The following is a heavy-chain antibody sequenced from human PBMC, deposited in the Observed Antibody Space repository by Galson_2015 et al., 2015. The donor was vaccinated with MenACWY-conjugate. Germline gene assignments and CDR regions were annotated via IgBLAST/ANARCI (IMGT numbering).Heavy chain of an antibody. Sequence: SLRLSCAASGFTFSSYSMNWVRQAPGKGLEWVSSISSSSSYIYYADSVKGRFTISRDNAKNSLYLQMNSLRAEDTAVYYCARGYLLSSSSWPYFDYWGQGTLVTVSS. CDR2: ISSSSSYI. CDR1: GFTFSSYS. J-gene: IGHJ4*02. D-gene: IGHD6-13*01. CDR3: ARGYLLSSSSWPYFDY. V-gene: IGHV3-21*01.